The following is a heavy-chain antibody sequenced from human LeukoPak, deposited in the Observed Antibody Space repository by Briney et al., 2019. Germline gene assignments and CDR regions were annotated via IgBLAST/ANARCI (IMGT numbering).Heavy chain of an antibody. CDR2: IKSKTDGGTT. Sequence: GGSLRLSCAASGSTFSNAWMSWVRQAPGKGLEWVGRIKSKTDGGTTDYAAPVKGRFTISRDDSKNTLYLQMNSLKTEDTAVYYCTTAPQLSDFDYWGQGTLVTVSS. V-gene: IGHV3-15*01. D-gene: IGHD2-2*01. J-gene: IGHJ4*02. CDR3: TTAPQLSDFDY. CDR1: GSTFSNAW.